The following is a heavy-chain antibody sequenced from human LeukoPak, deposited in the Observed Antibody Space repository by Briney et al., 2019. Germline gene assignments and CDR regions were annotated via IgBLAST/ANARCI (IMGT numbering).Heavy chain of an antibody. CDR2: IFGSGGSP. V-gene: IGHV3-23*01. D-gene: IGHD5-18*01. Sequence: GSLRLSCEASGSTFDSHAMYWVRQAPGKGLEWVAGIFGSGGSPHYADPVKGRFTISRDNSRNTVYLQINSLRAEDTAVYYCGKTTVGYSSGQKPAWPVDYWGQGTLVTVSS. CDR1: GSTFDSHA. CDR3: GKTTVGYSSGQKPAWPVDY. J-gene: IGHJ4*02.